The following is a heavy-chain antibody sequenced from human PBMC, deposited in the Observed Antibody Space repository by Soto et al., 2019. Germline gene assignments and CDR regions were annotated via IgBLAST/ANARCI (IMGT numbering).Heavy chain of an antibody. D-gene: IGHD3-3*01. CDR3: ARVASTIFGVVIIRAWFDP. CDR1: GGSISSSDL. CDR2: IYHSGST. Sequence: SETLSLTCAVSGGSISSSDLWRWVRQPPGKGLEWIGEIYHSGSTNYNPSLKSRVTISVDKSKNQFSLKLSSVTAADTAVYYCARVASTIFGVVIIRAWFDPWGQGTLVTVSS. J-gene: IGHJ5*02. V-gene: IGHV4-4*02.